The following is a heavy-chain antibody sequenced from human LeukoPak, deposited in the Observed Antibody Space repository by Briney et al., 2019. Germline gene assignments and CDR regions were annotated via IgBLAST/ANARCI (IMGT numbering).Heavy chain of an antibody. Sequence: ASVKVSCKASGYTFTGYYMHWVRQAPGQGLEWMGWMNPNSGNTGYAQKFQGRVTMTRNTSISTAYMELSSLRSEDTAVYYCARVSTRYYDSSGYYYSDYWGQGTLVTVSS. V-gene: IGHV1-8*02. J-gene: IGHJ4*02. CDR1: GYTFTGYY. CDR2: MNPNSGNT. CDR3: ARVSTRYYDSSGYYYSDY. D-gene: IGHD3-22*01.